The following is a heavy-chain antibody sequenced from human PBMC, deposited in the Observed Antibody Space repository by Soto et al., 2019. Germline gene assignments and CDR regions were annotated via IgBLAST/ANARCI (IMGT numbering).Heavy chain of an antibody. CDR2: VYYSGTT. D-gene: IGHD3-10*01. CDR3: ARTPFYYFGLGNHFYYFAF. V-gene: IGHV4-59*01. Sequence: QVQLQESGPRLMKPSETLSLTCTVASGSISSYYWSWLRQPPGKGLEWLGYVYYSGTTNYNSSLKSRVTISIDPSKNQFSLTLNAVTAADSAVYYCARTPFYYFGLGNHFYYFAFWDQGALVTVSS. CDR1: SGSISSYY. J-gene: IGHJ4*02.